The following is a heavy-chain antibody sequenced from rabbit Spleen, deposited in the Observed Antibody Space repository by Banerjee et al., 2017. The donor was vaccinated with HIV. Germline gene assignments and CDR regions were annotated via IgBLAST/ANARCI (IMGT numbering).Heavy chain of an antibody. CDR3: ARWSSSAYYIDL. CDR1: GFSFSSSYW. Sequence: QEQLEESGGGLVKPEGSLTLTCKASGFSFSSSYWICWVRQAPGKGLEWIACIYAGSSGSTYYASWAKGRFTISKTSSTTVTLQMTSLTAADTATYFCARWSSSAYYIDLWGPGTLVTVS. CDR2: IYAGSSGST. J-gene: IGHJ4*01. D-gene: IGHD1-1*01. V-gene: IGHV1S45*01.